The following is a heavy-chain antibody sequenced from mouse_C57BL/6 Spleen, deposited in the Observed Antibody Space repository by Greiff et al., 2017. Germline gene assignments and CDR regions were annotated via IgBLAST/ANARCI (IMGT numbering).Heavy chain of an antibody. Sequence: QVQLQQPGAELVKPGASVKLSCKASGYTFTSYWMQWVKQRPGQGLEWIGEIDPSDRYTNYNQKFKGKATLTVDTSSSTAYMQRSSLTSEDSAVYYCGLTTVVATGAMDYWGQGTSVTVSS. J-gene: IGHJ4*01. V-gene: IGHV1-50*01. CDR3: GLTTVVATGAMDY. D-gene: IGHD1-1*01. CDR1: GYTFTSYW. CDR2: IDPSDRYT.